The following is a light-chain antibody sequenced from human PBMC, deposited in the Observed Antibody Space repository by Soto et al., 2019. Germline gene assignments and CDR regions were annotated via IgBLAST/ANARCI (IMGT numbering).Light chain of an antibody. Sequence: EIVLTQSPATLSLSPGERGTLSCRASKSVTDYLAWYQQKPGQAPRLLVYDVSNRATGIPARFSGGGSGTDFTLTISNVEPEDFAVYYCQQRSDWPWTFGQGTKVEIK. V-gene: IGKV3-11*01. CDR2: DVS. CDR1: KSVTDY. J-gene: IGKJ1*01. CDR3: QQRSDWPWT.